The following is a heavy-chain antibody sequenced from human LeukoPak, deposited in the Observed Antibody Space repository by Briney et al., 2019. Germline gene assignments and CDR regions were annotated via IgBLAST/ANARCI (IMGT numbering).Heavy chain of an antibody. D-gene: IGHD6-13*01. CDR2: ISAYNGNT. CDR3: ARDRSSWYSGYFQH. Sequence: ASEKVSCKASGYTFTSYGISWVRQAPGQGLEWMEWISAYNGNTNYAQKLQGRVTMTTDTSTSTAYMEPRSLRSDDTAVYYCARDRSSWYSGYFQHWGQGTLVTVSS. CDR1: GYTFTSYG. J-gene: IGHJ1*01. V-gene: IGHV1-18*01.